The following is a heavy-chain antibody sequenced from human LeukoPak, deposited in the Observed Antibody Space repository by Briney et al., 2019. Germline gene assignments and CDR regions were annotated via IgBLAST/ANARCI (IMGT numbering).Heavy chain of an antibody. CDR1: GYTFTSYY. CDR2: IHTDNGDT. J-gene: IGHJ5*02. D-gene: IGHD2-15*01. CDR3: ARDRVVGLAPFDP. V-gene: IGHV1-3*04. Sequence: ASVKVSCKASGYTFTSYYMHWVRQAPGQGLEWMGWIHTDNGDTKYSHYFLGRVTITRDTSANTAYMELSSLRSEDTAVYYCARDRVVGLAPFDPWGQGTLVTVSS.